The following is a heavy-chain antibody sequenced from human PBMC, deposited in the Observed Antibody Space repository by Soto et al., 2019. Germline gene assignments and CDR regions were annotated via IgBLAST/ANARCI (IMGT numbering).Heavy chain of an antibody. D-gene: IGHD2-15*01. CDR3: ARGSDSTWFDP. V-gene: IGHV4-30-4*01. Sequence: QVQLQESGPGLVKPSQTLSLTCTVSGGSISSGDYYWSWIRQPPGKGLEWIGYIYYSRDTYYNPSLKSRLTISVDTSKNQFSLQRSSVTAADTAVDYCARGSDSTWFDPWGQGTLVTVSS. CDR2: IYYSRDT. CDR1: GGSISSGDYY. J-gene: IGHJ5*02.